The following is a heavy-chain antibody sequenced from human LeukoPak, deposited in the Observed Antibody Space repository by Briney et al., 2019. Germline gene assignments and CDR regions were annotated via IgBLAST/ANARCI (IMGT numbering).Heavy chain of an antibody. V-gene: IGHV4-61*02. J-gene: IGHJ5*02. Sequence: SQTLSLTCTVSNGSISSGSYYWSWIRQPAGRGLEWIGRIYTSGSTNYNPSLKSRVTMSVDTSKNQFSLKLSSVTAADTAVYYCARDRSRGWTDNWFDPWGQGTLVTVSS. CDR2: IYTSGST. D-gene: IGHD6-19*01. CDR1: NGSISSGSYY. CDR3: ARDRSRGWTDNWFDP.